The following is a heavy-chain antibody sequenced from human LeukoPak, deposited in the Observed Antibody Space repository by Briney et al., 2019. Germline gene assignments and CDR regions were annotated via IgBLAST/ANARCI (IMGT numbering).Heavy chain of an antibody. V-gene: IGHV3-30-3*01. CDR3: AKDSTDIAAAGGGLDA. CDR2: TPFDGDLK. CDR1: GFTFSSYA. J-gene: IGHJ6*02. Sequence: GGSLRLSCAASGFTFSSYAMSWGRQAPGKGLEWVAFTPFDGDLKYYADSVKGRFTISRDNSKNTLYLEMNSLRVEDTAVYYCAKDSTDIAAAGGGLDAWGQGTTVIVSS. D-gene: IGHD6-13*01.